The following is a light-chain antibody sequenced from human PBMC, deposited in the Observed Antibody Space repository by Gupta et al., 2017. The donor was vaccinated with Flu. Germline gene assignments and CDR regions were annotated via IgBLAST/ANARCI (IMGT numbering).Light chain of an antibody. J-gene: IGKJ4*01. Sequence: EEATRSCTASECIEPYLAWYQQKPGQAPRLLIYATSTRDTGVPARFSGSGSGADFTLTISSLEPEDFALYYCQQRSNSPYAFGGGTQVDFK. CDR2: ATS. CDR3: QQRSNSPYA. V-gene: IGKV3-11*01. CDR1: ECIEPY.